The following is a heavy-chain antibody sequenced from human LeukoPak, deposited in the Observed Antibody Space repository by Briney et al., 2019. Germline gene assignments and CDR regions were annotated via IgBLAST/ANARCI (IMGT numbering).Heavy chain of an antibody. V-gene: IGHV3-23*01. Sequence: HPGGALRLACSASGFTFSSYGMSWVRQAPGKGLEWVSAISGIGGTTYYADALKGRFTISRENSKNTLYLQMNSLRAEDTAVYYCAKDGYYDSSAYYYVRYFDLWGRGTLVTVSS. D-gene: IGHD3-22*01. CDR2: ISGIGGTT. CDR1: GFTFSSYG. J-gene: IGHJ2*01. CDR3: AKDGYYDSSAYYYVRYFDL.